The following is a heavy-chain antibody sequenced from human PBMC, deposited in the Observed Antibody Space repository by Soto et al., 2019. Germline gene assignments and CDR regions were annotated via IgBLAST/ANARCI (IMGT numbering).Heavy chain of an antibody. CDR3: AGDGSSSGGCSGGSCLYRMDV. CDR2: INPSGGST. CDR1: GYTFTSYY. V-gene: IGHV1-46*01. D-gene: IGHD2-15*01. Sequence: ASVKVSCKASGYTFTSYYMHWVRQAPGQGLEWMGIINPSGGSTSYAQKFQGRVTMTRDTSTSTVYMELSSLRSEDTAVYYCAGDGSSSGGCSGGSCLYRMDVWGQGTTVTGSS. J-gene: IGHJ6*02.